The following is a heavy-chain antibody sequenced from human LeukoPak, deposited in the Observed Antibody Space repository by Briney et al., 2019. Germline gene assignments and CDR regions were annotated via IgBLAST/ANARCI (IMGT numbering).Heavy chain of an antibody. CDR3: AKASAMIVVVSKHFDY. D-gene: IGHD3-22*01. CDR1: GFTFSSYA. Sequence: GGSLRLSCAASGFTFSSYAMSWVRQAPGKGLEWVSAISGSGGSTHYADSVKGRFTISRDNSKNTLYLQMNSLRAEDTAVYYCAKASAMIVVVSKHFDYWGQRTLVTVSS. CDR2: ISGSGGST. J-gene: IGHJ4*02. V-gene: IGHV3-23*01.